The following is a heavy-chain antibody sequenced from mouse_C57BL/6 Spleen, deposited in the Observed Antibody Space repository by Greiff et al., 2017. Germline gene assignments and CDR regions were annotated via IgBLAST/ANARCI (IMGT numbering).Heavy chain of an antibody. CDR2: IDPSDSYT. CDR1: GYTFTSYW. Sequence: QVQLQQPGAELVRPGTSVKLSCKASGYTFTSYWMHWVKQRPGQGLEWIGVIDPSDSYTNYNQKFKGKATLTVDTSSSTAYMQLSSLTSEDSAVYYCARSEGNAMDYGGQGTSVTVSS. J-gene: IGHJ4*01. D-gene: IGHD2-14*01. CDR3: ARSEGNAMDY. V-gene: IGHV1-59*01.